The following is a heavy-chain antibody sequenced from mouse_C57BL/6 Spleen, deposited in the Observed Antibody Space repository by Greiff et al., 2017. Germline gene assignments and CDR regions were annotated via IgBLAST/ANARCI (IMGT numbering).Heavy chain of an antibody. V-gene: IGHV1-64*01. CDR3: ATPPLYGSSYCDY. CDR1: GYTFTSYW. D-gene: IGHD1-1*01. CDR2: IHPNSGST. Sequence: QVQLQQPGAELVKPGASVKLSCKASGYTFTSYWMHWVKQRPGQGLEWIGMIHPNSGSTNYNEKFKSKATLTVDKSSSTAYMQLSSLTSEDSAVYYCATPPLYGSSYCDYWGQGTTLTVSS. J-gene: IGHJ2*01.